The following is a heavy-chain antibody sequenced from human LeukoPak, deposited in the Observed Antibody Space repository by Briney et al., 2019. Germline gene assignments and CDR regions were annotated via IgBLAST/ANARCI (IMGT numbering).Heavy chain of an antibody. J-gene: IGHJ4*02. CDR1: GDSVSSNTGA. D-gene: IGHD5-12*01. CDR3: ARVVFTGYDPFDY. CDR2: TYYRSKWYN. V-gene: IGHV6-1*01. Sequence: SQTLSLICAISGDSVSSNTGAWNWIRQSPSRGLEWLGRTYYRSKWYNDYAVSVQSRIAINPDTSKNQFSLHLNSVTPEDTAVYYCARVVFTGYDPFDYWGQGTLVTVSS.